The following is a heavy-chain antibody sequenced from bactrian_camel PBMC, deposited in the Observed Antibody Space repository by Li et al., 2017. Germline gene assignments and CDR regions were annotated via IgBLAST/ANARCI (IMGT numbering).Heavy chain of an antibody. CDR3: ARSRGSDCQIIGLQQGDFTY. CDR2: IDSGGST. Sequence: VQLVESGGGSGQAGESLRLSCVASGWMYSRYCMGWFRQAPGKEREAVATIDSGGSTTYVDSVKGRFAISKDNARRTLYLEMNDLKPEDTATYYCARSRGSDCQIIGLQQGDFTYWGQGTQVTVS. CDR1: GWMYSRYC. D-gene: IGHD1*01. V-gene: IGHV3S53*01. J-gene: IGHJ6*01.